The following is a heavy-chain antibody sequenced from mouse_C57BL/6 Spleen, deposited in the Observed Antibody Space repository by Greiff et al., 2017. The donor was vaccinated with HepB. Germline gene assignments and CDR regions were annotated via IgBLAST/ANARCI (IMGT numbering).Heavy chain of an antibody. V-gene: IGHV1-52*01. Sequence: QVQLQQPGAELVRPGSSVKLSCKASGYTFTSYWMHWVKQRPIQGLEWIGNIDPSDSETHYNQKFKDKATLTVDKSSSTAYMQLSSLTSEDSAVYYCARRRLYSNHEGFDYWGQGTTLTVSS. CDR2: IDPSDSET. CDR1: GYTFTSYW. J-gene: IGHJ2*01. CDR3: ARRRLYSNHEGFDY. D-gene: IGHD2-5*01.